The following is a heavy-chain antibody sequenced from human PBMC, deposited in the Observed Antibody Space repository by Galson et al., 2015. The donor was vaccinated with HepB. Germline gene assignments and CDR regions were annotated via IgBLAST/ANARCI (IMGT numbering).Heavy chain of an antibody. J-gene: IGHJ2*01. CDR2: IYYSGST. CDR3: ARTALSPPHYHDSSGYYWYFDL. CDR1: GGSISSYY. V-gene: IGHV4-59*08. D-gene: IGHD3-22*01. Sequence: ETLSLTCTVSGGSISSYYWSWIRQPPGKGLEWIGYIYYSGSTNYNPSLKSRVTISVDTSQNQFSLKLSSVTAADTAVYYCARTALSPPHYHDSSGYYWYFDLWGRGTLVTVSS.